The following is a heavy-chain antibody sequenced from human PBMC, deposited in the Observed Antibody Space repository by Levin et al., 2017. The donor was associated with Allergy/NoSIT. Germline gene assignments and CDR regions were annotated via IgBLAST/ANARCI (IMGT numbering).Heavy chain of an antibody. J-gene: IGHJ4*02. D-gene: IGHD3-10*01. CDR1: GFSLTTSGMC. CDR2: IDWDDDK. CDR3: ARATNHYYGRGFDY. Sequence: VSGPTLVKPTQTLTLTCTFSGFSLTTSGMCVSWIRPPPGNALEWLARIDWDDDKYYSTSLKTRLTISRDTSKNQVVLTMTSMDPVDTATYYCARATNHYYGRGFDYWGQGTPVTVSS. V-gene: IGHV2-70*11.